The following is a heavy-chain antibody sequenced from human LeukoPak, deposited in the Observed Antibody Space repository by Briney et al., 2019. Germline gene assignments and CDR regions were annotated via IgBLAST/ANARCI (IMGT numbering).Heavy chain of an antibody. CDR3: AREGGFYRPLDY. CDR1: GGSISNYY. D-gene: IGHD3-3*01. Sequence: TSETLSLTCNVSGGSISNYYWTWIRRPAGEGLEWIGRIYSSGTTTYNPSLKSRVAMSVDTSRNQFSLKLTSVTAADTAVYYCAREGGFYRPLDYSGQGTLVTVSS. V-gene: IGHV4-4*07. J-gene: IGHJ4*02. CDR2: IYSSGTT.